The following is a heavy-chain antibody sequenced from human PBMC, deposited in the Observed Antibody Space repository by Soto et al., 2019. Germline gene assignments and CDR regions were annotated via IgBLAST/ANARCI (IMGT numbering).Heavy chain of an antibody. CDR3: AKSAYYYDSSGYPYYFDY. CDR1: GFTFSSYA. Sequence: GGSLRLSCAASGFTFSSYAMSWVRQAPGKGLEWVSAISDSGGSTYYADSVKGRFTISRDNSKNTLYLQMNSLRAEDTAVYYCAKSAYYYDSSGYPYYFDYWGQGTLVTVSS. J-gene: IGHJ4*02. D-gene: IGHD3-22*01. V-gene: IGHV3-23*01. CDR2: ISDSGGST.